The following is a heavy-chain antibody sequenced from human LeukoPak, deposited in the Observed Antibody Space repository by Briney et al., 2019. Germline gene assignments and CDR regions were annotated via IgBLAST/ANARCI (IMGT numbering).Heavy chain of an antibody. Sequence: GGSLRLSCTASGFTFHESAMHWVRQAPGKGLEWVSVIYSGGSTYYADSVKGRFTISRDNSKNTLYLQMNSLRAEDTAVYYCARGRIAAAGTWWFDPWGQGTLVTVSS. CDR1: GFTFHESA. CDR3: ARGRIAAAGTWWFDP. J-gene: IGHJ5*02. D-gene: IGHD6-13*01. V-gene: IGHV3-66*02. CDR2: IYSGGST.